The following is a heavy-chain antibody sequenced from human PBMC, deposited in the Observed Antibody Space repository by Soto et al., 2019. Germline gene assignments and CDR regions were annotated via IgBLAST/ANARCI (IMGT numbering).Heavy chain of an antibody. CDR2: LYYSGTT. CDR3: ARILDFWSGHGVFDI. V-gene: IGHV4-31*03. Sequence: QVQLQESGPGLVKPSQNLSLTCTVSGGSVTSVGYYWAWIRQHPGKGLEFIGHLYYSGTTYYNPSLRSRVTISEDTSKNHFSLQLTSVTAADTAVYYCARILDFWSGHGVFDIWGQGTMVTVSS. D-gene: IGHD3-3*01. CDR1: GGSVTSVGYY. J-gene: IGHJ3*02.